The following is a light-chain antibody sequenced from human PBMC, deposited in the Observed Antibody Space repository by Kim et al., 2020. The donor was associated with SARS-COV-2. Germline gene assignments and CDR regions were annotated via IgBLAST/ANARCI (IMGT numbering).Light chain of an antibody. CDR2: GKN. CDR1: SLRSDY. J-gene: IGLJ2*01. CDR3: NSRDSNDNVV. Sequence: VALGQTVRITCQGDSLRSDYATWYQQKPGQAPIVVIYGKNNRPSGIPDRFSGSSSGNTASLTITGTQAGDEADYYCNSRDSNDNVVFGGGTKLTVL. V-gene: IGLV3-19*01.